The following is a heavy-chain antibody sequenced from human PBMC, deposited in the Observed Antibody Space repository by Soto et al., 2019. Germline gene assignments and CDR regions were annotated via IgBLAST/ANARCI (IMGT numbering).Heavy chain of an antibody. V-gene: IGHV1-18*01. CDR1: GYTFTSYG. J-gene: IGHJ5*02. CDR2: ISAYNGNT. D-gene: IGHD3-3*01. CDR3: ARGLGRITIFGGWFDP. Sequence: GASVKVSCKASGYTFTSYGISWVRQAPGQGLEWMGWISAYNGNTNYAQKLQGRVTMTTDTSTSTAYMELRSLRSDDTAVYYCARGLGRITIFGGWFDPWGQGTLVTVSS.